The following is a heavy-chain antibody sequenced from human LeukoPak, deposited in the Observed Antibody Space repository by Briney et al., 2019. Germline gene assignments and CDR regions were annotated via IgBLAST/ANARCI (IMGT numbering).Heavy chain of an antibody. D-gene: IGHD5-12*01. Sequence: ASVKVSCKASGGTFISYAISWVRQAPGQGLEWMGGIIPIFGTANYAQKFQGRVTITADESTSTAYMELSSLRSEDTAVYYCARAHLLRSWVGGYDYQFFDYWGQGTLVTVSS. J-gene: IGHJ4*02. CDR2: IIPIFGTA. CDR3: ARAHLLRSWVGGYDYQFFDY. CDR1: GGTFISYA. V-gene: IGHV1-69*01.